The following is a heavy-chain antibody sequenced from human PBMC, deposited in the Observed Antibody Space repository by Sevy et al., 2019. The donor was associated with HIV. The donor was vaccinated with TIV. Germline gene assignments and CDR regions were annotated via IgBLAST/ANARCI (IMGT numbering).Heavy chain of an antibody. V-gene: IGHV3-33*01. CDR2: IWYDGSKK. CDR3: ARERDENSSGWSVPFDK. Sequence: GGSLRFSCTTSGFSFSTYGMHWVRQAPGKGLEWVAGIWYDGSKKQYADSVKGRFTISRDNSKNTMYLQMNSLRVEDTALFYCARERDENSSGWSVPFDKWGQGTLVTVSS. D-gene: IGHD6-19*01. CDR1: GFSFSTYG. J-gene: IGHJ4*02.